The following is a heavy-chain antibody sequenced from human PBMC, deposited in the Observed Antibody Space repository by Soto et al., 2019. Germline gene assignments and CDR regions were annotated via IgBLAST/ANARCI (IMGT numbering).Heavy chain of an antibody. D-gene: IGHD3-10*01. V-gene: IGHV1-18*01. Sequence: QVQLVQSGAEVKKPGASVKVSCKASGYTFTSYGISWVRQAPGQELEWMGWINTYNGNRDYAQNLQGRVTMTTDTSTSTAYMELRSLRSDDTAVYYCAREGSGEGWRFDPWGQGTLVTVSS. J-gene: IGHJ5*02. CDR1: GYTFTSYG. CDR3: AREGSGEGWRFDP. CDR2: INTYNGNR.